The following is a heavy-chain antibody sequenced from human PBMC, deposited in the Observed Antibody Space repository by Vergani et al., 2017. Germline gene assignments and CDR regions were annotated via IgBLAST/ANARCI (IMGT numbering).Heavy chain of an antibody. CDR1: GLRFKDAW. CDR2: IKTKDHDDAT. Sequence: EVQLVESGGDFVQPGRSLRLSCAASGLRFKDAWMAWVRQTPRQGLEWVGHIKTKDHDDATDYSAAVKGRFIISRDDSTSTIYLQMNRLKTEDTGVYYCTTLDLIALSAMFDYWGRGTLVSVSS. D-gene: IGHD6-19*01. CDR3: TTLDLIALSAMFDY. J-gene: IGHJ4*02. V-gene: IGHV3-15*01.